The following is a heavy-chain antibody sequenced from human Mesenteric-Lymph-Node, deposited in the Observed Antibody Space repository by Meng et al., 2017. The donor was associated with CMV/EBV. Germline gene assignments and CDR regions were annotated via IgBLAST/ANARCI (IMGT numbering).Heavy chain of an antibody. CDR2: MYSGGST. J-gene: IGHJ4*02. V-gene: IGHV3-53*05. CDR1: GFTVSSNY. Sequence: GGSLRLSCAASGFTVSSNYLTWVRQAPGKGLEWVSVMYSGGSTYYADSVKGRFTISRDNSKNTLYLQMNSLRAEDTAVYYCAKTGYSYFDYWGQGTLVTVSS. D-gene: IGHD5-18*01. CDR3: AKTGYSYFDY.